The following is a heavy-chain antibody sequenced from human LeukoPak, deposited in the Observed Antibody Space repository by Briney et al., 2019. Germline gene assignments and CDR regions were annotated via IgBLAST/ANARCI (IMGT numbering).Heavy chain of an antibody. CDR1: GFTFSSYG. D-gene: IGHD6-13*01. CDR3: AKDGFTDSSSWYPFYYYYYYIDL. CDR2: IRYDGSNK. J-gene: IGHJ6*03. V-gene: IGHV3-30*02. Sequence: GGSLRLSCAASGFTFSSYGMHWVRQAPGKGLEWVAFIRYDGSNKYYADSVKGRFTISRDNSKNTLYLQMNSLRAEDTAVYYCAKDGFTDSSSWYPFYYYYYYIDLWGKGTTVTVSS.